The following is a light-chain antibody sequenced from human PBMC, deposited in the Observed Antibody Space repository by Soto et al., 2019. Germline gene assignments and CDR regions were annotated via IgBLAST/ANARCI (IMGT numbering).Light chain of an antibody. CDR2: DTS. J-gene: IGKJ1*01. CDR1: QSVSSF. CDR3: QHRTNWPPTWT. V-gene: IGKV3-11*01. Sequence: EIVLTQSPATLSLSPGERATLSCRASQSVSSFLAWYQQKPGQAPRLLISDTSNRATDIPDRFSGSGSGTDFTLTLSSLEPEDFAFYYCQHRTNWPPTWTFGQGTKVEIK.